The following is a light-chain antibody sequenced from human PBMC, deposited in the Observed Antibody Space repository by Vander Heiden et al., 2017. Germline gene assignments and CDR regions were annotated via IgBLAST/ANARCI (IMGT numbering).Light chain of an antibody. J-gene: IGKJ1*01. CDR3: QQYYHHPHT. Sequence: IRLTQSPSSFSASPGDRVTITCRASQAISSHVAWYQQKPGKAPKLLGYAASTLQGGDPLRGSGSGSGTDFTLTISCLQSEDLETCYYQQYYHHPHTFGQGTKVEIK. CDR2: AAS. V-gene: IGKV1-8*01. CDR1: QAISSH.